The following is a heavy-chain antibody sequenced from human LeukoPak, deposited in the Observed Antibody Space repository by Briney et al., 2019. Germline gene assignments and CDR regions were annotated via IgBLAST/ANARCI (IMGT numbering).Heavy chain of an antibody. CDR1: GGTFSSYA. J-gene: IGHJ4*02. D-gene: IGHD6-6*01. Sequence: SVKVSCKASGGTFSSYAISWVRQAPGQGLGWMGGIIPIFGTANYAQKFQGRVTITTDESTSTAYMELRSLRSDDTAVYYCAWSIAARYLFDYWGQGTLVTVSS. CDR3: AWSIAARYLFDY. V-gene: IGHV1-69*05. CDR2: IIPIFGTA.